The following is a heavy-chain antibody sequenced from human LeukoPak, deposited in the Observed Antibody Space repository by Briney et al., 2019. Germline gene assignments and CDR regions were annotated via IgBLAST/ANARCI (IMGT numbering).Heavy chain of an antibody. CDR3: AREAPVEYYYDSSGCLDY. CDR2: INHSGST. CDR1: GGSFSGYY. D-gene: IGHD3-22*01. V-gene: IGHV4-34*01. Sequence: PSETLSLTCAVYGGSFSGYYWSWIRQPPGKGLEWIGEINHSGSTNYNPSLKSRVTISVDTSKNQFSLKLSSVTAADTAVYYCAREAPVEYYYDSSGCLDYWGQGTLVTVSS. J-gene: IGHJ4*02.